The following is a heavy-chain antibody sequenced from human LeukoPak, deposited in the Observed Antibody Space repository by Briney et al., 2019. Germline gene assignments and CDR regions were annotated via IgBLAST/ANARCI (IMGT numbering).Heavy chain of an antibody. V-gene: IGHV4-38-2*02. CDR2: IYHSGST. J-gene: IGHJ4*02. CDR1: GYSISSGYY. D-gene: IGHD6-19*01. CDR3: ARGAGWYYY. Sequence: SETLSLTCTVSGYSISSGYYWGWIRPPPGKGLEWIGSIYHSGSTYYNPSLKSRVTISVDTSKYQFSLKLSSVTAADTAVYYCARGAGWYYYWGQGTLVTVSS.